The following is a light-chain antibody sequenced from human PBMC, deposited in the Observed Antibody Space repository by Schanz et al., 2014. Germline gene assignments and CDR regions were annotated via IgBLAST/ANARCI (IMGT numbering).Light chain of an antibody. CDR2: GAS. J-gene: IGKJ2*01. CDR1: QSVSSY. CDR3: QQYIDWPRT. V-gene: IGKV3D-15*01. Sequence: EIVLTQSPATLSLSPGERATLSCRASQSVSSYLAWYQQKPGQAPSLLIYGASTRATGIPARFSGGGSGTDFTLTITSLQSEDFAVYYCQQYIDWPRTFGQGTKLEI.